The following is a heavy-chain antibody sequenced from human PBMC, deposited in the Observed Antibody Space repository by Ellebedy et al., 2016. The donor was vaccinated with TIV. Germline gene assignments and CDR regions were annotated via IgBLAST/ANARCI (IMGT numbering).Heavy chain of an antibody. CDR3: ATWRRSQSEFEH. CDR2: INQDGSWQ. Sequence: GGSLRLSXAGSGFTFSTYYMAWVRQAPGKGLEWVANINQDGSWQEYVDSVKGRFTISRDNAKGSLDLQMNSLRGDDTAVYYCATWRRSQSEFEHWGQGTLVTVSS. V-gene: IGHV3-7*03. J-gene: IGHJ4*02. D-gene: IGHD3-3*01. CDR1: GFTFSTYY.